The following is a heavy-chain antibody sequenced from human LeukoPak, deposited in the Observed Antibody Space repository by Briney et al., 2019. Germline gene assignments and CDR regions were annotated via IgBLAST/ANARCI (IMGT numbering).Heavy chain of an antibody. D-gene: IGHD3-16*01. J-gene: IGHJ4*02. CDR2: IYTSGRT. V-gene: IGHV4-61*02. Sequence: SETLSLTCTVSGGSISSGSYYWSWIRQPAGKGLEWIGRIYTSGRTNYNPSLKSRVTISVAKNQFSLQLRSVTAADTAVYYCARGPEGYYDYVFDYWGQGTLVTVSS. CDR3: ARGPEGYYDYVFDY. CDR1: GGSISSGSYY.